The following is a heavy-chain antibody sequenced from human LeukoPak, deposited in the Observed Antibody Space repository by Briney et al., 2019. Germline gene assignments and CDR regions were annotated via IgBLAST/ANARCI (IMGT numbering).Heavy chain of an antibody. Sequence: SETLSLTCAVSGGSISGHYWSWIRQPPGKGLEWIGYIYYSGKTYYGSSLRSRVTISVDTSKNHFSLKLTSVAAADTAVYYCARLLDNDSSGDPDTFDMWGQGTMVTVSS. V-gene: IGHV4-59*11. CDR3: ARLLDNDSSGDPDTFDM. D-gene: IGHD3-22*01. CDR1: GGSISGHY. CDR2: IYYSGKT. J-gene: IGHJ3*02.